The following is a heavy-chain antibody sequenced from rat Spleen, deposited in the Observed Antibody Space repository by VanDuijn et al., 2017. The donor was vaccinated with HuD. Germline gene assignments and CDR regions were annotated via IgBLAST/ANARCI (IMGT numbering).Heavy chain of an antibody. Sequence: GPGLEWMGVIWNTGGTRYNSALKSRLSISKDTSKSQVFLKMNSLQTEDTAIYFCVRERVPGFAFYFDYWGQGVMVTVSS. V-gene: IGHV2-41*01. CDR3: VRERVPGFAFYFDY. CDR2: IWNTGGT. D-gene: IGHD1-4*01. J-gene: IGHJ2*01.